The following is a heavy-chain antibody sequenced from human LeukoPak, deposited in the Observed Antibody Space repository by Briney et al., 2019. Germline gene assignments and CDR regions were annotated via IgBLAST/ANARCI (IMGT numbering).Heavy chain of an antibody. J-gene: IGHJ4*02. CDR1: GFIFSNYA. V-gene: IGHV3-23*01. Sequence: GGSLRLSCAASGFIFSNYAMSWVRQAPGKGLEWVSGISGGGGYTYYADPVKGRFTISRDNSRSTLYLQMNSLRAEDMAIYYCAKTDYGDYWGQGTLVTVSS. CDR2: ISGGGGYT. CDR3: AKTDYGDY.